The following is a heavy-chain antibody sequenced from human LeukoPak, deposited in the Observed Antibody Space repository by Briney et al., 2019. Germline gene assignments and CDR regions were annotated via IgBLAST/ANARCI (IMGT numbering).Heavy chain of an antibody. CDR2: IIPILGIA. CDR3: AREVREGYSYGSYYFDY. CDR1: GGTFSSYA. V-gene: IGHV1-69*04. J-gene: IGHJ4*02. D-gene: IGHD5-18*01. Sequence: ASVKVSRKASGGTFSSYAISWVRQAPGQGLEWMGRIIPILGIANYAQKFQGRVTITADKSTSTAYMELSSLRSEDTAVYYCAREVREGYSYGSYYFDYWGQGTLVTVSS.